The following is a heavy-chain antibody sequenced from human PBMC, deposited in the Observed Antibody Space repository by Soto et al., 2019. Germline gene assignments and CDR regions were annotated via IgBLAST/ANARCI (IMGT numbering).Heavy chain of an antibody. V-gene: IGHV3-30*03. CDR1: GFMFRHFG. CDR2: ISYEGISK. Sequence: QEQLVQSGGGVVQPGGSLRLSCVGSGFMFRHFGMHWVRQAPGKALAWVAFISYEGISKYYGESLTDGFTMSRDNSKNTLYLQMNRLRPADTAFYYCARNRGGSAGVPFDPWGQGSLVTVSS. CDR3: ARNRGGSAGVPFDP. J-gene: IGHJ5*02. D-gene: IGHD1-26*01.